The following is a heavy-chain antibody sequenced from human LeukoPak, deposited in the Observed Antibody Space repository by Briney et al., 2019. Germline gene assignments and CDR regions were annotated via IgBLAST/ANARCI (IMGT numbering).Heavy chain of an antibody. D-gene: IGHD7-27*01. CDR3: AKDPINWGSIYFDC. CDR2: FTSMSRTI. CDR1: GFTFSRYS. V-gene: IGHV3-23*01. Sequence: GGSLRLSCAASGFTFSRYSMTWVRQAPGKGLEWVSSFTSMSRTIYYADSVKGRFTISRDNSKNILYLQMNSLTAEDTAVYWCAKDPINWGSIYFDCWGQGTLVTASS. J-gene: IGHJ4*02.